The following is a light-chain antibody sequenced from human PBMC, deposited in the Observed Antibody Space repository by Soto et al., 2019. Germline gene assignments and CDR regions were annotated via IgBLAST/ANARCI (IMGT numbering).Light chain of an antibody. J-gene: IGKJ1*01. Sequence: EILMTQSPATLSVSPGERATLSCRASQSVSSNVAWYQQKPGQAPRLLIYGASNRATGIPARFSGSGSGTDFSLTITSLQSEDFAVYYCQQYNDWPPWTFCQGTKVEIK. CDR2: GAS. CDR3: QQYNDWPPWT. CDR1: QSVSSN. V-gene: IGKV3-15*01.